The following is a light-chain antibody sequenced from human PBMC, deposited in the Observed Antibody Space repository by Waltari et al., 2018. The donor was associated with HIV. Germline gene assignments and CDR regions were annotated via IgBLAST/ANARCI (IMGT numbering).Light chain of an antibody. Sequence: QSVLTQPPSVSGAPGQRVTISCPGSSPNIRAGYDVHWYQQLPGTAPKLLIYGNSNRPSGVPDRFSGSKSGTSASLAITGLQAEDEADYYCQSYDSSLSGWVFGGGTKLTVL. J-gene: IGLJ3*02. V-gene: IGLV1-40*01. CDR2: GNS. CDR1: SPNIRAGYD. CDR3: QSYDSSLSGWV.